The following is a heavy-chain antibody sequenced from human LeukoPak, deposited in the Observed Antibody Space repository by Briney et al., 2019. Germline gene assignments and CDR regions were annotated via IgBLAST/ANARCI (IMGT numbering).Heavy chain of an antibody. CDR2: ISSSSSYI. Sequence: GGSLRLSCAASGFTFSSYSMNWVRQAPGKGLEWVSSISSSSSYIYYADSVKGRFTISRDNAKNSLYLQMNSLRAEDTAVYYCAGYSGRYSDAFDIWGQGTMVTVSS. J-gene: IGHJ3*02. V-gene: IGHV3-21*01. CDR3: AGYSGRYSDAFDI. CDR1: GFTFSSYS. D-gene: IGHD1-26*01.